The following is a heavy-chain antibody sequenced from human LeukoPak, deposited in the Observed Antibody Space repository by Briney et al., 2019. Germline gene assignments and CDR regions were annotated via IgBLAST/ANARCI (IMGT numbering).Heavy chain of an antibody. D-gene: IGHD2-2*02. V-gene: IGHV4-34*01. J-gene: IGHJ5*02. Sequence: ASETLSLTCAVYGGSFSGYYWSWIRQPPGKGLEWIGEINHSGSTNYNPSLKSRVTISVDTSKNQFSLKLSSVTAADTAVYYCARVVQLLYHWFDPWGQGTLVTVSS. CDR2: INHSGST. CDR1: GGSFSGYY. CDR3: ARVVQLLYHWFDP.